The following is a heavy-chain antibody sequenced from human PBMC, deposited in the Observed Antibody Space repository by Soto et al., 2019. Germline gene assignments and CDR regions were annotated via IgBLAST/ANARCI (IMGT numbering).Heavy chain of an antibody. D-gene: IGHD4-17*01. J-gene: IGHJ4*02. V-gene: IGHV4-59*01. CDR1: GGSISNYF. CDR2: ISYSGST. Sequence: QVQLQESGPGLVKPSETLSLTCTVSGGSISNYFWSWIRQPPGKGLEWIGYISYSGSTKYNPSLKRRITISADMSKNQFSLMLRTVTAADTAVYYCAVLAYGDYVETFDYWGQGTLVTVSS. CDR3: AVLAYGDYVETFDY.